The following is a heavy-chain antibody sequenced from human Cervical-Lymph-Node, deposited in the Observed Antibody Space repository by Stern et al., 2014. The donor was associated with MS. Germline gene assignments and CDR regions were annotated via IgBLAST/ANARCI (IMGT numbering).Heavy chain of an antibody. J-gene: IGHJ5*02. D-gene: IGHD3-10*01. Sequence: QVQLVQSGAEVMKPGSSVTVSCQASGVTFSSYAISWVCMGPGQGFAREGGIIPRFGSTQYAHHFQGRVTLTANKSTNTAYMELSSLRSDDTGVYFCARDQGDYGSESAYSWFDPWGQGTLVTVSS. V-gene: IGHV1-69*06. CDR3: ARDQGDYGSESAYSWFDP. CDR2: IIPRFGST. CDR1: GVTFSSYA.